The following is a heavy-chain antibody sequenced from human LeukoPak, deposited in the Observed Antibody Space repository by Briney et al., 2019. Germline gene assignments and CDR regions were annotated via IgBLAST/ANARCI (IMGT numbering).Heavy chain of an antibody. CDR2: ISNSGSYT. CDR1: GFSFSDNY. CDR3: ARARGAGPGGHFDY. V-gene: IGHV3-11*05. J-gene: IGHJ4*02. Sequence: GGSLRLSCAASGFSFSDNYMSWIRQAPGKGLEWVSYISNSGSYTNYPDSVKGRFTISRDNSKNSLYLQMNSLRDEDTAVYYCARARGAGPGGHFDYWGQGTLVTVSS. D-gene: IGHD6-19*01.